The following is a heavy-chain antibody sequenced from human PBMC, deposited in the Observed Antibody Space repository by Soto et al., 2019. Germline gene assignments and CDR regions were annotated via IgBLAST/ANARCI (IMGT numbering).Heavy chain of an antibody. J-gene: IGHJ4*02. Sequence: SETLSLTCTVSGDSIGTTHSYWAWIRQSPGKGLEWIGNIHYSGSTYYMPSLRSRVTLSVDTSKNQFSLKLSSVTAADTSVYYCARGPEYYYGGSGFLDYWGQGTLVTVSS. CDR3: ARGPEYYYGGSGFLDY. D-gene: IGHD3-22*01. CDR1: GDSIGTTHSY. V-gene: IGHV4-39*01. CDR2: IHYSGST.